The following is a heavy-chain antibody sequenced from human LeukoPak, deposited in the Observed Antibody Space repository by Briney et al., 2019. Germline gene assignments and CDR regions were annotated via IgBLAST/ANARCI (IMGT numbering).Heavy chain of an antibody. CDR3: AGAGGY. CDR2: INNSSSAI. Sequence: GGTLRLSCTASGFTFSSYSMNWVRQAAGKELECVSYINNSSSAIYYADIVKGRFTISRDNAKNPLYMQMNCLRVQDTAANYCAGAGGYWGQGTLDTVSS. D-gene: IGHD3-10*01. CDR1: GFTFSSYS. V-gene: IGHV3-48*01. J-gene: IGHJ4*02.